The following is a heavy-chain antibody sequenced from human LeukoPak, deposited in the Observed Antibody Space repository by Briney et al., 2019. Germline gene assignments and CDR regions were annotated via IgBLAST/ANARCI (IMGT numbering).Heavy chain of an antibody. V-gene: IGHV3-23*01. CDR1: GFTFTSYS. CDR2: ISGGGGST. J-gene: IGHJ4*02. D-gene: IGHD1-26*01. CDR3: AKGGKWDVTPFDY. Sequence: GGSLRLSCAASGFTFTSYSMNWVRQAPGKVLERVSTISGGGGSTYYADSVKGRFTISRDNSKNTLYLQVNSLRAEDTAVYYCAKGGKWDVTPFDYWGQGTLVTVSS.